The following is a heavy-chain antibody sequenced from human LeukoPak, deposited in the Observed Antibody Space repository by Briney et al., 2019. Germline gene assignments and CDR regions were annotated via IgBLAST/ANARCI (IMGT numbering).Heavy chain of an antibody. V-gene: IGHV3-49*04. CDR2: IRSKPYGGTT. J-gene: IGHJ4*02. CDR1: GFTLRDYG. D-gene: IGHD2-15*01. Sequence: GGSLRLSCAASGFTLRDYGINWVRQAPGKGLDWVGFIRSKPYGGTTEYAASVKGRFTISRHDSKSIAYLQMNSLKTEDTAVYYCTRPDCSGGSCYFDYWGQGTLVTVSS. CDR3: TRPDCSGGSCYFDY.